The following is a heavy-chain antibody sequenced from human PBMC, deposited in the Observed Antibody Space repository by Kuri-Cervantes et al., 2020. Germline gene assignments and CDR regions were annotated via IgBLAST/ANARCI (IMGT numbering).Heavy chain of an antibody. CDR1: GFSLSTSGVG. CDR3: AHRLEVSKTYYDFWSGYYKNGYGMDV. V-gene: IGHV2-5*01. CDR2: IYWNDDK. D-gene: IGHD3-3*01. J-gene: IGHJ6*02. Sequence: SGPTLVKPTQTLTLTCTFSGFSLSTSGVGVGWIRQPPGKALEWLALIYWNDDKRYSPSLKSRLTITKDTSKNQVVLTMTNMDPVDTATYYCAHRLEVSKTYYDFWSGYYKNGYGMDVWGQGTTVTVSS.